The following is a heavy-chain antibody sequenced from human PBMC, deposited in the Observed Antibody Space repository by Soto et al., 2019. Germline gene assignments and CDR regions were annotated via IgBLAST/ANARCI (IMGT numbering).Heavy chain of an antibody. D-gene: IGHD3-3*01. J-gene: IGHJ5*02. CDR1: GGSISSSSYY. V-gene: IGHV4-39*01. CDR3: ARRQHYDFWSGYYATKNWFDP. CDR2: IYYSGST. Sequence: QLQLQESGPGLVKPSETLSLTCTVSGGSISSSSYYWGWIRQPPGKGLEWIGSIYYSGSTYYNPSLKSRVTTSVDTSKNQFSLKLSSVTAADTAVYYCARRQHYDFWSGYYATKNWFDPWGQGTLVTVSS.